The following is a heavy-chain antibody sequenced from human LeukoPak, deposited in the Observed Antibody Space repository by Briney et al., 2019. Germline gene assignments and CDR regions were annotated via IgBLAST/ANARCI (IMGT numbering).Heavy chain of an antibody. CDR2: INSDGSST. CDR3: ARGGGRYCSSTSCYVAY. V-gene: IGHV3-74*01. CDR1: GFTFSSYW. Sequence: GGSLRLSCAASGFTFSSYWMHWVRQAPGKGLVWVSRINSDGSSTIYADSVKGRFTISRDNAKNTLYLQMNSLRAEDTAVYYCARGGGRYCSSTSCYVAYWGQGTLVTVSS. J-gene: IGHJ4*02. D-gene: IGHD2-2*01.